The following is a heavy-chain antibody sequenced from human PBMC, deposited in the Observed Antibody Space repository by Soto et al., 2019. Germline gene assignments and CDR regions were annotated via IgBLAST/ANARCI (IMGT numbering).Heavy chain of an antibody. CDR3: ASSFFEGY. Sequence: GGSLRLCCAASGFTFSSYSMNWVRQAPGKGLEWVSYISSSSSTIYYADSVKGRFTISRDNAKNSLYLQMNSLRAEDTAVYYCASSFFEGYWGQGTLVTVSS. CDR1: GFTFSSYS. V-gene: IGHV3-48*01. J-gene: IGHJ4*02. CDR2: ISSSSSTI.